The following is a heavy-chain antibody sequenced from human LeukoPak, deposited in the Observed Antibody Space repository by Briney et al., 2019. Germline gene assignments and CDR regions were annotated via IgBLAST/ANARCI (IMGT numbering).Heavy chain of an antibody. Sequence: PETLSLTCTVSGGSISSSSYYWGWIRQPPGKGLEWIGSIYYSGSTYYNPSLKSRVTISVDTSKNQFSLKLSSVTAADTAVYYCAGSILRYFDWPWGAFDIWGQGTMVTVSS. D-gene: IGHD3-9*01. J-gene: IGHJ3*02. CDR1: GGSISSSSYY. CDR2: IYYSGST. CDR3: AGSILRYFDWPWGAFDI. V-gene: IGHV4-39*01.